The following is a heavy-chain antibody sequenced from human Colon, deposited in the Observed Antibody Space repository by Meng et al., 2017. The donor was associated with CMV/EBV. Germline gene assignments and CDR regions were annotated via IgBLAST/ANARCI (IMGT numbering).Heavy chain of an antibody. Sequence: SETLSLTCTASGDSIRGFYWNWIRQSPGKGLEWIGYVYNSESTNYNPSLKSRVTISGDTSKNQISLRLTSVTAADTAVYFCARDPAGMVMHNARGYFDSWGQGTLVTVSS. CDR1: GDSIRGFY. V-gene: IGHV4-59*01. D-gene: IGHD2-8*01. J-gene: IGHJ4*02. CDR3: ARDPAGMVMHNARGYFDS. CDR2: VYNSEST.